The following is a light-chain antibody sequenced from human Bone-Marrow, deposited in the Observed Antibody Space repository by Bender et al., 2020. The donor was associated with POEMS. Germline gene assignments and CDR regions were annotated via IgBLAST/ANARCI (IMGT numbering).Light chain of an antibody. J-gene: IGLJ2*01. V-gene: IGLV3-1*01. CDR2: QET. CDR3: QAWDTYSVI. CDR1: DLGDKY. Sequence: SYEVTQPPSVSVSPGQTASITCSGDDLGDKYVAWYQQKPGQSPVLVIYQETKRPSGIPERCSWSNSGNTATLTISGTQAMDEADYYCQAWDTYSVIFGGGTKLTVL.